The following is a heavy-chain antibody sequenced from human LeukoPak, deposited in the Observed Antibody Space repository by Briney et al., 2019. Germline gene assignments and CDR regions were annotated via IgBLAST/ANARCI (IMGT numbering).Heavy chain of an antibody. J-gene: IGHJ4*02. Sequence: ASVKVSCKASGYTFTGYYMHWVRQAPGQGLEWMGWINPNSGGTNYAQKFQGRVTMTRDTSISTAYMELGRLRSDGTAVYYCARVMAIAAAGTLYDYWGQGTLVTVSS. CDR3: ARVMAIAAAGTLYDY. D-gene: IGHD6-13*01. CDR2: INPNSGGT. V-gene: IGHV1-2*02. CDR1: GYTFTGYY.